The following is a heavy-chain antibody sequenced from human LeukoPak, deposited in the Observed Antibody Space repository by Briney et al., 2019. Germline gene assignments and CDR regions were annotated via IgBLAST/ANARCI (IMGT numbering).Heavy chain of an antibody. D-gene: IGHD6-19*01. J-gene: IGHJ4*02. CDR1: GFTFSSYA. Sequence: PGRSLRLSCAASGFTFSSYAMHWVRQAPGKGLEWVAVISYDGSNKYYADSVKGRFTISRDNSKNTLYLQMSSLRAEDTAVYYCARRHSSGRLDYWGQGTLVTVSS. CDR2: ISYDGSNK. V-gene: IGHV3-30-3*01. CDR3: ARRHSSGRLDY.